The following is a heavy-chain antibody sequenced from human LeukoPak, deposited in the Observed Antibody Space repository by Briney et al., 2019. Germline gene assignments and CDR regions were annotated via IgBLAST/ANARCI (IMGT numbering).Heavy chain of an antibody. Sequence: VQPGGSLRVSCAASGFAFRSYGMHWVRQAPGKGLEWVAFIWYDGSKEYYGESVKGRFKISRDNSNNTMFLQMNSLRGEDTAVYYCACHVDIVATSNFDHWGQGTLVTVSS. CDR3: ACHVDIVATSNFDH. CDR1: GFAFRSYG. CDR2: IWYDGSKE. J-gene: IGHJ4*02. V-gene: IGHV3-30*02. D-gene: IGHD5-12*01.